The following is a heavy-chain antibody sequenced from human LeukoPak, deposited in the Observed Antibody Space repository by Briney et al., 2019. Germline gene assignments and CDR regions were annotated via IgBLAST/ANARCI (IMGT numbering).Heavy chain of an antibody. J-gene: IGHJ6*02. V-gene: IGHV3-74*01. CDR2: IKTDGSTK. CDR1: GFIFSSYW. CDR3: AKGLSLDGTKTLRYFDWVYPGGMDV. D-gene: IGHD3-9*01. Sequence: GGSLRLSCAGSGFIFSSYWMHWVRQAPGKGLMWVSRIKTDGSTKYYADSVKGRFTVSRDNAKNTLYLQMNSVRPEDTAVYYCAKGLSLDGTKTLRYFDWVYPGGMDVWGQGTTVTVSS.